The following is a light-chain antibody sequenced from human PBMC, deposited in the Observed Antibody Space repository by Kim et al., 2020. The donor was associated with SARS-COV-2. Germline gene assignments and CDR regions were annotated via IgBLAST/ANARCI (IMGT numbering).Light chain of an antibody. CDR3: QQYNNRPT. CDR2: GAS. V-gene: IGKV3-15*01. J-gene: IGKJ1*01. CDR1: QSVSIN. Sequence: SVSPGERATLSCRASQSVSINLAWYQQKPGQAPRLLIYGASTRATGIPARFSGSGSGTEFTLTISSLQSEDFAVYYCQQYNNRPTFGQGTKVDIK.